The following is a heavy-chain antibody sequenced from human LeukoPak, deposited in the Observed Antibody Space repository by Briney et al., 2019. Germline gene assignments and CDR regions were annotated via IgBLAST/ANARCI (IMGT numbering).Heavy chain of an antibody. CDR2: IYPADSDT. J-gene: IGHJ4*02. V-gene: IGHV5-51*01. Sequence: GESLKNSCKASGYSLTSYWIGWVRQMPGKGLEWMGIIYPADSDTSYSPSFQGQVTISADKSISTAYLQWSSLKASDTAMYYCARQGFYGDYYFDYWGQGTLVTVSS. CDR1: GYSLTSYW. D-gene: IGHD4-17*01. CDR3: ARQGFYGDYYFDY.